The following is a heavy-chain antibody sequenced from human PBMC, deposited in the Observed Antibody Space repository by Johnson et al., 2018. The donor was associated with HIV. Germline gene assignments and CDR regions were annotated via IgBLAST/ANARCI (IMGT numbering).Heavy chain of an antibody. CDR1: GFTFSSYA. CDR2: VWYDGSNK. CDR3: AKDNGARRYDCWNGFLPSGLDI. D-gene: IGHD3-3*01. J-gene: IGHJ3*02. Sequence: QVQLVESGGGVVQPGRSLRLSCAASGFTFSSYAMHWVRQAPGKGLEWVAVVWYDGSNKYYADSVKGRFTISRDNSKNTLYMQMNSLRAEDTAVYYCAKDNGARRYDCWNGFLPSGLDIWGQGTMGTVSS. V-gene: IGHV3-33*06.